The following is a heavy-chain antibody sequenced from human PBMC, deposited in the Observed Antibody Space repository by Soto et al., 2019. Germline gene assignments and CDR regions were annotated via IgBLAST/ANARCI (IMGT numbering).Heavy chain of an antibody. CDR1: CGSFSGYY. Sequence: PSETLSLTCAVYCGSFSGYYWSWIRQPPGKGLEWVGEINHSGSTNYNPSLKSRVTISVDTSKNQFSLKLSSVTAADTAVYYCASAYSSSWYYYYYGMDVWGQGTTGTGSS. J-gene: IGHJ6*02. CDR2: INHSGST. D-gene: IGHD6-13*01. V-gene: IGHV4-34*01. CDR3: ASAYSSSWYYYYYGMDV.